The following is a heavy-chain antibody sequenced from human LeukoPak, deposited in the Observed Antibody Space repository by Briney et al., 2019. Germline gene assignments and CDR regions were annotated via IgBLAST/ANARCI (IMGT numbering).Heavy chain of an antibody. J-gene: IGHJ5*02. CDR3: VRDWLPYYRSGAALDP. Sequence: GSSVTVSCTASGGTFSSYAISWVRQAPGQGLEWMGGIIPIFGTANYAQKFQGRVTITADESTSTAYMELSSLRSEDTAVYYCVRDWLPYYRSGAALDPWGQGTLVTVSS. V-gene: IGHV1-69*01. CDR2: IIPIFGTA. CDR1: GGTFSSYA. D-gene: IGHD3-10*01.